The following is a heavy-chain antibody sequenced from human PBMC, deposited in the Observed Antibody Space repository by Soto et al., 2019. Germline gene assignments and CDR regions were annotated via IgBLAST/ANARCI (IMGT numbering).Heavy chain of an antibody. D-gene: IGHD3-9*01. CDR1: GGSISSYY. CDR3: ARINPYYDILTGLRGYYFDY. V-gene: IGHV4-59*08. J-gene: IGHJ4*02. CDR2: IYYSGST. Sequence: QVQLQESGPGLVKPSETLSLTCTVSGGSISSYYWSWIRQPPGKGLEWIGYIYYSGSTNYNPSLTRRVTVSVDTSRNQFSLRLSSVTSADTAVYYCARINPYYDILTGLRGYYFDYWGQGTLVTVSS.